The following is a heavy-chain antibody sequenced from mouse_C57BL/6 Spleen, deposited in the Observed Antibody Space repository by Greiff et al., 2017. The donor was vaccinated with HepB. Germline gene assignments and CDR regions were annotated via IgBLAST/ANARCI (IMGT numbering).Heavy chain of an antibody. V-gene: IGHV5-16*01. J-gene: IGHJ1*03. CDR1: GFTFSDYY. Sequence: EVKLMESEGGLVQPGSSMKLSCTASGFTFSDYYMAWVRQVPEKGLEWVANINYDGSSTYYLDSLKSRFIISRDNAKNILYLQMSSLKSEDTATYYCARTPRNYWYFDVWGTGTTVTVSS. CDR2: INYDGSST. CDR3: ARTPRNYWYFDV.